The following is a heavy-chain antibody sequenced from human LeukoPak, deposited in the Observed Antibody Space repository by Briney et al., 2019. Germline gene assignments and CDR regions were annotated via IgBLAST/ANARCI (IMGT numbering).Heavy chain of an antibody. Sequence: SETLSLTCVVSGGSISSTSYYWGWIRHPPGKGLEWIGSIYYSGSTYYSPSLKSRVTISVDTSKNQFSLKLSSVTAADTAVYYCARLLRVGYCSTTTCNWFDPWGQGTLVTVSS. CDR1: GGSISSTSYY. D-gene: IGHD2-2*03. V-gene: IGHV4-39*07. CDR2: IYYSGST. J-gene: IGHJ5*02. CDR3: ARLLRVGYCSTTTCNWFDP.